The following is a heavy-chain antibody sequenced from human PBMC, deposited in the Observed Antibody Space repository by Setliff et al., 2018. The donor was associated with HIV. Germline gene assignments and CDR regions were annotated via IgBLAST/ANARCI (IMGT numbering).Heavy chain of an antibody. V-gene: IGHV7-4-1*02. CDR2: INTETGNP. Sequence: VASVKVSCKASGYTLTTYGISWVRQAPGQGLEWVGWINTETGNPMYAQGFTGRFVFSLDTSVSTAYLQINSLKTEDTAMYYCARVGSYWSTFDYWGQGALVTVSS. CDR1: GYTLTTYG. CDR3: ARVGSYWSTFDY. J-gene: IGHJ4*02. D-gene: IGHD1-26*01.